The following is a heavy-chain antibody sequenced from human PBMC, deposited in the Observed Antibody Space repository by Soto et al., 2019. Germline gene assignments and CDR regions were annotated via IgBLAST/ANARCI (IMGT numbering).Heavy chain of an antibody. CDR2: INSDGSST. Sequence: PGGSLRLSCAASGFTFSSYWMHWVRQAPGKGLVWVSRINSDGSSTSYADSVKGRFTISRNNAKNTLYLQINSLRAEDTAVYYCARVILGYCSGGSCYYYYGMDVWGQGTTVTVSS. V-gene: IGHV3-74*01. CDR3: ARVILGYCSGGSCYYYYGMDV. J-gene: IGHJ6*02. CDR1: GFTFSSYW. D-gene: IGHD2-15*01.